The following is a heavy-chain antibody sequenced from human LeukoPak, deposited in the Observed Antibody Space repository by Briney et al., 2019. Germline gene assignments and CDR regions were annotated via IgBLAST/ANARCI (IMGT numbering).Heavy chain of an antibody. CDR1: VGPPSSSSYY. CDR2: INISGRT. Sequence: PFQTLSLTCTVSVGPPSSSSYYWGWVRQPPRKGLEWIVYINISGRTYYNSSLKSRLTISVDTSKNQFSLKLSSVTATDTAVYYCARRGYCSSTSCYEYWFDPWGQGTLVTVSS. D-gene: IGHD2-2*01. CDR3: ARRGYCSSTSCYEYWFDP. V-gene: IGHV4-39*01. J-gene: IGHJ5*02.